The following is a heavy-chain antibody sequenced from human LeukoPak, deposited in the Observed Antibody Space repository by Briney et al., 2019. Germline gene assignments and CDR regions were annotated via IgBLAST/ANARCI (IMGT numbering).Heavy chain of an antibody. CDR3: ARVPGPYTTSRFDY. Sequence: ASVKVSCKASGYTFTDYDLRWVRQAPGQGLEWMGRIDPNSGGTNYAQKFQVRVTVTRDTSISTVYMELSGLRSDDTAVYYCARVPGPYTTSRFDYWGQGTLVTVSS. CDR2: IDPNSGGT. CDR1: GYTFTDYD. D-gene: IGHD6-13*01. V-gene: IGHV1-2*02. J-gene: IGHJ4*02.